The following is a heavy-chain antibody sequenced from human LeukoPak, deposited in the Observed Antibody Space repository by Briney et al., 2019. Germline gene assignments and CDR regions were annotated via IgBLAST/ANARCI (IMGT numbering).Heavy chain of an antibody. CDR3: AGGATPGVF. Sequence: PSETLSLTCAVYGGSFSDYYWNWIRQPPGKGLEWIGEINQSGTTNYNPSLKSRLTISLDTSKNHLFLKLTPATAADTALYYCAGGATPGVFWGQGILVTVSA. D-gene: IGHD3-10*01. CDR2: INQSGTT. V-gene: IGHV4-34*01. J-gene: IGHJ4*02. CDR1: GGSFSDYY.